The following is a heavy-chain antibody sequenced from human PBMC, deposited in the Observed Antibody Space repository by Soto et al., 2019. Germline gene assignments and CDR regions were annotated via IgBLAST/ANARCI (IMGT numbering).Heavy chain of an antibody. CDR3: ARRTRGFDY. D-gene: IGHD3-10*01. V-gene: IGHV4-31*03. Sequence: PSETLSLTCTVSGGSINSGGYYWNWIRQHPGKGLEWIGYIYYSGSTYYNPSLKSRVTISVDTSKNQFSLKLSSVTAADTAVYYCARRTRGFDYWGQGTLVTVSS. J-gene: IGHJ4*02. CDR2: IYYSGST. CDR1: GGSINSGGYY.